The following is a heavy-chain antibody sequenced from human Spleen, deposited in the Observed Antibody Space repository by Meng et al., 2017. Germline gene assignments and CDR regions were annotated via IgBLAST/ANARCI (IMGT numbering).Heavy chain of an antibody. CDR1: GYSITSGYY. CDR2: IYHTGST. J-gene: IGHJ4*02. Sequence: SETLSLTCAVSGYSITSGYYWGWIRQPPGKGLEWIGSIYHTGSTYYNPSLKSRVTLSVDTSKNQFSLNLRSVTAADTAVYFCVRDEASYDSSGYYDYWGQGNLVTVSS. D-gene: IGHD3-22*01. V-gene: IGHV4-38-2*02. CDR3: VRDEASYDSSGYYDY.